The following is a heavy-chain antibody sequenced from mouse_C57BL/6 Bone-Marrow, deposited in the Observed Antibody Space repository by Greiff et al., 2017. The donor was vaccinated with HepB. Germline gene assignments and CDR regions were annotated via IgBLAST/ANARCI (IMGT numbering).Heavy chain of an antibody. D-gene: IGHD2-4*01. V-gene: IGHV1-19*01. Sequence: VQLQQSGPVLVKPGASVKMSCKASGYTFTDYYMNWVKQSHGKSLEWIGVINPYNGGTSYNQKFKGKATLTVDKSSSTAYMELNSLTSEDSAVYYCARLSSLYDYDGSYAMDYWGQGTSVTVSS. CDR2: INPYNGGT. CDR3: ARLSSLYDYDGSYAMDY. CDR1: GYTFTDYY. J-gene: IGHJ4*01.